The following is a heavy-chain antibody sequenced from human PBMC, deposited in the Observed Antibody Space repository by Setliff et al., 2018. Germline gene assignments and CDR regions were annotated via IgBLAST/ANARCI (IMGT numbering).Heavy chain of an antibody. Sequence: ASVKVSCKASGYTFTSYYMHWVRQAPGQGLEWMGGIIPIFGTANYAQKFQGRVTITADKSTSTAYMELSSLRSEDTAVYYCATQPLQWELLGFDYWGQGTLVTVSS. J-gene: IGHJ4*02. CDR1: GYTFTSYY. CDR2: IIPIFGTA. D-gene: IGHD1-26*01. V-gene: IGHV1-69*06. CDR3: ATQPLQWELLGFDY.